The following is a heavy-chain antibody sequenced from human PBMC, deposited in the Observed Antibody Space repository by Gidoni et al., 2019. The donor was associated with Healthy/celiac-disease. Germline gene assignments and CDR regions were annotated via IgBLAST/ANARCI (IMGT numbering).Heavy chain of an antibody. D-gene: IGHD6-19*01. CDR3: ARGSSGWSRGY. CDR2: ISSSSSTI. CDR1: GFTFSSYS. Sequence: GFTFSSYSMNWVRQAPGKGLEWVSYISSSSSTIYYADSVKGRFTISRDNAKNSLYLQMNSLRAEDTAVYYCARGSSGWSRGYWGQGTLVTVSS. J-gene: IGHJ4*02. V-gene: IGHV3-48*01.